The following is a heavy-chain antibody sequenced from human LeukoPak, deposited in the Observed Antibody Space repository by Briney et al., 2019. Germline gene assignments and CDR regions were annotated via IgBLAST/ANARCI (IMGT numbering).Heavy chain of an antibody. CDR2: INPMLGIV. J-gene: IGHJ4*02. V-gene: IGHV1-69*04. D-gene: IGHD6-13*01. CDR3: ARDEIEAAGQFDS. CDR1: GGTFSSYT. Sequence: SVKVSCKASGGTFSSYTINWMRQAPGQGLVWMGRINPMLGIVNYAQKFQGRVTITADKSTITASMELSGLRSEDTAVYFCARDEIEAAGQFDSWGRGTLVTVSS.